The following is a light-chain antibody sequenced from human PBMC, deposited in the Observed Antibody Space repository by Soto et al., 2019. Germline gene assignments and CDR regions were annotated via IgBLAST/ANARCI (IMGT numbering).Light chain of an antibody. CDR1: NSDIGDYDY. CDR2: AVS. Sequence: QSVLTQPASVSGSPGQSITISCTGANSDIGDYDYVSWYQHRPGKAPKLIIYAVSNRPSGVSNRFSGSKSGNTASLTISGLQAEDEADYYCSSYTSSSYDFGTGTKVTVL. CDR3: SSYTSSSYD. V-gene: IGLV2-14*01. J-gene: IGLJ1*01.